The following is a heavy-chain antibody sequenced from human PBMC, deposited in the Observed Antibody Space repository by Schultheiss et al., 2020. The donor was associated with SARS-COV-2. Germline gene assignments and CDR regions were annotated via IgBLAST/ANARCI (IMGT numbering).Heavy chain of an antibody. D-gene: IGHD2-2*01. Sequence: GGSLRLSCTASGFSFSDYYMTWIRQAPGKGLEWVAYINNDGSVIKYADSVKGRFTISRDNAKNSLYLQMNNLRAEDTAVYYCGSGYYFDYWGQGTLVTVSS. V-gene: IGHV3-11*01. CDR1: GFSFSDYY. J-gene: IGHJ4*02. CDR3: GSGYYFDY. CDR2: INNDGSVI.